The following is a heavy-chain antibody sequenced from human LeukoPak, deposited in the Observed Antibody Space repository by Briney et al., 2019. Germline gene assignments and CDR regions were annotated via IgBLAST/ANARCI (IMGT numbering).Heavy chain of an antibody. CDR2: IYYSGST. J-gene: IGHJ3*02. CDR3: ARPRRCYDFWSGYYLDAFDI. V-gene: IGHV4-39*01. Sequence: SETLSLTCTVSGGSISSSSYYWGWIRQPPGKGLEWIGSIYYSGSTYYNPSLKSRVTISVDTSKNQFSLKLSSVTAADTAVYYCARPRRCYDFWSGYYLDAFDIWGQGTMVTVSS. D-gene: IGHD3-3*01. CDR1: GGSISSSSYY.